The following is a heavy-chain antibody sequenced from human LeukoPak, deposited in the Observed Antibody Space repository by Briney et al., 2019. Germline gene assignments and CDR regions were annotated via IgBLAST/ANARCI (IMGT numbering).Heavy chain of an antibody. CDR3: ARCSDGYDFWSGYYGHFDY. CDR2: IKQDGSEK. J-gene: IGHJ4*02. CDR1: GFTFSSYW. D-gene: IGHD3-3*01. V-gene: IGHV3-7*01. Sequence: GGSLRLSCAASGFTFSSYWMSWVRQAPGKGLEWVANIKQDGSEKYYVDSVKGRFTISRDNAKNSLYLQMNSLRAEDTAVYYCARCSDGYDFWSGYYGHFDYWGQGTLVTVSS.